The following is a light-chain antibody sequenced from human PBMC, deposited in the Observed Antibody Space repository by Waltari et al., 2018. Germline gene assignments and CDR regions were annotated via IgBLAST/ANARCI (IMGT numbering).Light chain of an antibody. Sequence: QTALTQPASVSGSPGQSITISCAGTSSDVGDYNYVSWYQQYPGEAPKLIIYDVSHRPSGVSNRFSGSKSGNTASLTIFGLQAEYEADYYCSSYISDDTLDVFGTGTKVTVL. V-gene: IGLV2-14*03. CDR1: SSDVGDYNY. CDR3: SSYISDDTLDV. J-gene: IGLJ1*01. CDR2: DVS.